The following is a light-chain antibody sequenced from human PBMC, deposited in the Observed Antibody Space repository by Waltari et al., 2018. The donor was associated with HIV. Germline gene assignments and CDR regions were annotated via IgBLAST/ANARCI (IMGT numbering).Light chain of an antibody. CDR2: TAN. V-gene: IGLV1-44*01. CDR1: SSNIGSNI. Sequence: QSVLTQPPSASGTPGQRVTISCSGSSSNIGSNIVNWYQQLPGRAPKLLIYTANQRASGVPARCSGSKSGTSASLAISGLQSEDEADYYCATWDDSLNGLNWVFGGGTKLTVL. CDR3: ATWDDSLNGLNWV. J-gene: IGLJ3*02.